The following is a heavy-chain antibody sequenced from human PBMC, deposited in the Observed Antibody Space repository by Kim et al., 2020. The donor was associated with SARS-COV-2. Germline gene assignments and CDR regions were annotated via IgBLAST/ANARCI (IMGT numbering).Heavy chain of an antibody. CDR2: IYTSGST. D-gene: IGHD2-2*01. J-gene: IGHJ4*02. V-gene: IGHV4-61*02. Sequence: SETLSLTCTVSGGSISSGSYYWSWIRQPAGKGLEWIGRIYTSGSTNYNPSLKSRVTISVDTSKNHFSLKLSSVTAADTDVNYCARGRGYCSSTSCYSYSSGWFGRLVDYWGQGTLVTISS. CDR1: GGSISSGSYY. CDR3: ARGRGYCSSTSCYSYSSGWFGRLVDY.